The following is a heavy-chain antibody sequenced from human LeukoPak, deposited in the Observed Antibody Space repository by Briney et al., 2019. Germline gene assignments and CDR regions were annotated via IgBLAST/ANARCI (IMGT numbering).Heavy chain of an antibody. CDR3: ASTTAVAVDFDY. CDR1: GFTFSTYE. J-gene: IGHJ4*02. V-gene: IGHV3-48*03. D-gene: IGHD6-19*01. Sequence: PGGSLRLSCAASGFTFSTYEMNWGRQAPGKGRGWVSYISSSGSAIYSADSVKGRFTISRDNAKNSLYLQMNSLRAEDTAVYYCASTTAVAVDFDYWGQGTLVTVSS. CDR2: ISSSGSAI.